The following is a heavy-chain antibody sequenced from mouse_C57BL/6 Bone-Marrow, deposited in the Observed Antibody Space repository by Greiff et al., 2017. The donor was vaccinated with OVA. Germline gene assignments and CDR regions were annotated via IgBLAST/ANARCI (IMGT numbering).Heavy chain of an antibody. D-gene: IGHD3-2*02. CDR1: GYAFSSSW. CDR2: IYPGDGDT. CDR3: ARGTAQATGY. V-gene: IGHV1-82*01. J-gene: IGHJ2*01. Sequence: QVQLQQSGPELVKPGALVKISCKASGYAFSSSWMNWVKQRPGKGLEWIGRIYPGDGDTNYNGKFKGKATLTADKSSSTAYMQLSSLTSEDSAVYFCARGTAQATGYWGQGTTLTVSS.